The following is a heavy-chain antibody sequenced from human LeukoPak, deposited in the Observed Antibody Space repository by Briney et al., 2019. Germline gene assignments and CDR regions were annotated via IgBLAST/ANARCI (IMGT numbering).Heavy chain of an antibody. D-gene: IGHD5-18*01. CDR1: GGSFSGYY. V-gene: IGHV4-34*01. Sequence: SETLSLTCAVYGGSFSGYYWSWIRQPPGKGLEWIGEINHNGSTNYNPSLKSRVTISVDTSKNQFSLKLSSVTAADTAVYYCARAGYSYGYSHWGQGTLVTVSS. CDR3: ARAGYSYGYSH. CDR2: INHNGST. J-gene: IGHJ4*02.